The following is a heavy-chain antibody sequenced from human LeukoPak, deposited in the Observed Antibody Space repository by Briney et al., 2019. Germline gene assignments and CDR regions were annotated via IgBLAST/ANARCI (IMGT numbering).Heavy chain of an antibody. V-gene: IGHV3-64*01. CDR3: ARGVGYFDSSGYFVYYFDY. J-gene: IGHJ4*02. CDR2: ISSNGGST. CDR1: GCAFSGYA. Sequence: PGGSLRLSCAAYGCAFSGYAMHWVRQAPGKGLEYVSAISSNGGSTNYANSVKGRFTISRANSKNTLYLQMGSLRAEDMAVYYCARGVGYFDSSGYFVYYFDYWGQGTLVTVSS. D-gene: IGHD3-22*01.